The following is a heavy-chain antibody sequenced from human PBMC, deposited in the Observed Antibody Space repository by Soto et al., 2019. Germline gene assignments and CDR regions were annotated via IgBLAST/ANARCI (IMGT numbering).Heavy chain of an antibody. D-gene: IGHD2-15*01. J-gene: IGHJ1*01. CDR3: GRHGECSGGSCYSEYFQH. V-gene: IGHV4-59*08. CDR2: IYYSGST. CDR1: GGSSIGYY. Sequence: ASETHSLPCTVSGGSSIGYYCSWIRQPTGKGLEWIGFIYYSGSTNYNPSLKSRVTISVDTSKNQFSLKLSSVTAADTAVYYCGRHGECSGGSCYSEYFQHWGQGTLLTVSS.